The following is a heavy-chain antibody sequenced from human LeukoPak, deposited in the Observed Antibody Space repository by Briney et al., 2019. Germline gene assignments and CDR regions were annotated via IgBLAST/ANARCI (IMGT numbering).Heavy chain of an antibody. CDR1: GGSFNSSY. V-gene: IGHV4-59*01. Sequence: SETLSLTCTVSGGSFNSSYWSWVRQPPAKGLEWIGFISNSGSTNYSPSFTRRLTISVDTSKNQVSLRLTSVTAADTAVYYCARHARGYSFGAWFDHWGQGVLVTVSS. D-gene: IGHD5-12*01. CDR2: ISNSGST. CDR3: ARHARGYSFGAWFDH. J-gene: IGHJ5*02.